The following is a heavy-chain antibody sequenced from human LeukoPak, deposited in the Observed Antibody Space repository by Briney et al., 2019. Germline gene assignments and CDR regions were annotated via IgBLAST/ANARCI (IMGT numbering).Heavy chain of an antibody. D-gene: IGHD3-22*01. CDR3: ARSPPDSPFDY. V-gene: IGHV7-4-1*02. CDR1: GYTFTNYA. Sequence: ASVKVSCKASGYTFTNYAMDWVRQAPGQGLEWMGWINTNTGNPTFVQGFTGRFDFSLDTSVSTAYLYISSLKAEDTAVYYCARSPPDSPFDYWGQGTLVTVSS. J-gene: IGHJ4*02. CDR2: INTNTGNP.